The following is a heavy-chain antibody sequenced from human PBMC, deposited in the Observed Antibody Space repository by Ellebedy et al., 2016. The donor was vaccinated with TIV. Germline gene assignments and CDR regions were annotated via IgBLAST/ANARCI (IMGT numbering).Heavy chain of an antibody. Sequence: GESLKISXAASGFTFSSYGMHWVRQAPGKGLEWVAVISYDGSNKYYADSVKGRFTISRDNSKNTLYLQMNSLRAEDTAVYYCARDYYDSSGYYYWGQGTLVTVSS. V-gene: IGHV3-30*03. J-gene: IGHJ4*02. CDR2: ISYDGSNK. CDR1: GFTFSSYG. D-gene: IGHD3-22*01. CDR3: ARDYYDSSGYYY.